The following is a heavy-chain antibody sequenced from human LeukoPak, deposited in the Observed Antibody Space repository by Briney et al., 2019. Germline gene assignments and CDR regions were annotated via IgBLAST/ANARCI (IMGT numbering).Heavy chain of an antibody. CDR1: GFTFSSCA. CDR2: ISSSGSTI. D-gene: IGHD3-22*01. CDR3: ARDQSDYDSSGYDAFDI. J-gene: IGHJ3*02. Sequence: PGGSLRLSCAASGFTFSSCAMHRVRQAPGKELEWVSYISSSGSTIYYADSVKGRFTISRDNAKSSLYLQMNSLRAEDTAVYYCARDQSDYDSSGYDAFDIWGQGTMVSVSS. V-gene: IGHV3-48*04.